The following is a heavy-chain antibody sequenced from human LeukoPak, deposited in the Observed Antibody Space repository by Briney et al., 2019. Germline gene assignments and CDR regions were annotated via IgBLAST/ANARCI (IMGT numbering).Heavy chain of an antibody. CDR3: ARAEVVPAAMPSVRFDP. CDR2: INPNSGGT. CDR1: GYTFTGYY. D-gene: IGHD2-2*01. V-gene: IGHV1-2*02. Sequence: ASVKVSCKASGYTFTGYYMHWVRQAPGRGLEWMGWINPNSGGTNYAQKFQGRVTMTRDTSISTAYMELSRLRSDDTAVYYCARAEVVPAAMPSVRFDPWGQGTLVTVSS. J-gene: IGHJ5*02.